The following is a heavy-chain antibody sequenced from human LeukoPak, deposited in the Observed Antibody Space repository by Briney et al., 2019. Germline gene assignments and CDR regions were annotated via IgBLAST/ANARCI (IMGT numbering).Heavy chain of an antibody. D-gene: IGHD3-22*01. CDR1: GGSISSYF. Sequence: SETLSLTCTVSGGSISSYFWSWIRQPAGKGLEWIGRIYPSGSTNYNPSLKSRVTMSADTSKNQFSLKLSSVTAADTAVYCCARGDYYDSSGYPDYWGQGTLVTVSS. CDR3: ARGDYYDSSGYPDY. J-gene: IGHJ4*02. V-gene: IGHV4-4*07. CDR2: IYPSGST.